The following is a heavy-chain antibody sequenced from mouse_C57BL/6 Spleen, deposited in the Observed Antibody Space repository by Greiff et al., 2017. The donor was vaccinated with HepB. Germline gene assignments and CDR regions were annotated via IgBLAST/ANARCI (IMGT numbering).Heavy chain of an antibody. CDR3: ARVGNSGYFDV. Sequence: QVQLKQPGAELVRPGTSVKLSCKASGYTFTSYWMHWVKQRPGQGLEWIGVIDPSDSYTNYNQKFKGKATLTVDTSSSTAYMQLSSLTSEDSAVYYCARVGNSGYFDVWGTGTTVTVSS. D-gene: IGHD2-1*01. CDR2: IDPSDSYT. CDR1: GYTFTSYW. V-gene: IGHV1-59*01. J-gene: IGHJ1*03.